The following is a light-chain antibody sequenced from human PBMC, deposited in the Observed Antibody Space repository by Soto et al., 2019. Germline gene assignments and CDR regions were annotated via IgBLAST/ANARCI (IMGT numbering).Light chain of an antibody. CDR2: GAS. CDR1: QSVSSSY. Sequence: IVLTQSPATLSLSPGERATLSCRASQSVSSSYLAWYQQKPGQAPRLLIYGASSRATGIPDRFSGSGSGTDFTLTISRLEPEDFAVYYCQQYGSSALTFGGGTKVDI. J-gene: IGKJ4*01. CDR3: QQYGSSALT. V-gene: IGKV3-20*01.